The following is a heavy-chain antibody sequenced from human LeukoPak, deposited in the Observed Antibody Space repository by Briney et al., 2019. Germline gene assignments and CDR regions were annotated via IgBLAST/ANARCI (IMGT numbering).Heavy chain of an antibody. CDR1: GGSISPYY. D-gene: IGHD6-13*01. V-gene: IGHV4-59*01. J-gene: IGHJ4*02. CDR2: VHYRGTT. CDR3: ASRPADSTWYGVFDY. Sequence: SETLSLTCTVSGGSISPYYWSWIRQPPGKGLEWIGYVHYRGTTNYNPSLKSRVTMSVDTSRDQFSLRLSSVTAADTAIYYCASRPADSTWYGVFDYWSQGTLVTVSS.